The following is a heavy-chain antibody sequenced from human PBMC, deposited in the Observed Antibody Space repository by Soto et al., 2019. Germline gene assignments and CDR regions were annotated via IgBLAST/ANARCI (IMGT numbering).Heavy chain of an antibody. V-gene: IGHV3-21*01. J-gene: IGHJ4*02. CDR2: ISSSSSYI. CDR3: ASEKTYYYDSSGSTEGY. CDR1: GFTFSSYS. D-gene: IGHD3-22*01. Sequence: SCAASGFTFSSYSMNWVRQAPGKGLEWVSSISSSSSYIYYADSVKGRFTISRDNAKNSLYLQMNSLRAEDTAVYYCASEKTYYYDSSGSTEGYWGQGTLVTVSS.